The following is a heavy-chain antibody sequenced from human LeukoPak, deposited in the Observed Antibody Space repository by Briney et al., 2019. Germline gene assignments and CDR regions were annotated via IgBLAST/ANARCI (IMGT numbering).Heavy chain of an antibody. J-gene: IGHJ6*04. V-gene: IGHV3-21*01. Sequence: GGSLRLSCAASGFTFSSYSMNWVRQAPGKGLEWVSSISSSSYIYYADSVKGRFTISRDNAKNSLYLQMSSLRAEDTAVYYCAELGITMIGGVWGKGTTVTISS. D-gene: IGHD3-10*02. CDR3: AELGITMIGGV. CDR2: ISSSSYI. CDR1: GFTFSSYS.